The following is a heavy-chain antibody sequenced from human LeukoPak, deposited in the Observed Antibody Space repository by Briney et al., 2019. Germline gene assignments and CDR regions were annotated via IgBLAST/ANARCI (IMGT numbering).Heavy chain of an antibody. V-gene: IGHV1-18*01. J-gene: IGHJ5*02. CDR2: ISVYNGNT. Sequence: ASVKVSCKASGYTFTSYGISWVRQAPGQGLEWMGWISVYNGNTKYAQKFQGRVTMTTDTSTSTAYMELRTLRSDDTAVYYCARDWPYYYGSGDKNWFDPWGQGTLVTVSS. D-gene: IGHD3-10*01. CDR3: ARDWPYYYGSGDKNWFDP. CDR1: GYTFTSYG.